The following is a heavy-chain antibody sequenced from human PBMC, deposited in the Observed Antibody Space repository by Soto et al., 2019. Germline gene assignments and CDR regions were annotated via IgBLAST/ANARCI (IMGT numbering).Heavy chain of an antibody. V-gene: IGHV1-2*02. J-gene: IGHJ6*02. CDR1: GYTFTAYC. Sequence: ASVKVSCKASGYTFTAYCVQWVRQAPGQGLQWMGWINPNSGDTKYAQEFQGRVTLTRDTSVSTVYMELSRLTSDDTAVYYCARDMDYYYGSCTGNGHGVWGHVTTVTASS. D-gene: IGHD3-10*01. CDR3: ARDMDYYYGSCTGNGHGV. CDR2: INPNSGDT.